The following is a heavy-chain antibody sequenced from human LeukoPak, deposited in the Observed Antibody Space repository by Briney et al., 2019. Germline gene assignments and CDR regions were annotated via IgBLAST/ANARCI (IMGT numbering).Heavy chain of an antibody. J-gene: IGHJ4*02. CDR3: AKLAKYFYGAETFYFFEH. V-gene: IGHV3-48*01. Sequence: HPGGSLRLSCAASGFTFSSYSMNWVRQAPGKGLEWVSYISSSSSTIYYADSVKGRFTISRDNAKNSLYLQMNSLRAEDTAVYYCAKLAKYFYGAETFYFFEHWGQGTPVTASS. D-gene: IGHD3-10*01. CDR1: GFTFSSYS. CDR2: ISSSSSTI.